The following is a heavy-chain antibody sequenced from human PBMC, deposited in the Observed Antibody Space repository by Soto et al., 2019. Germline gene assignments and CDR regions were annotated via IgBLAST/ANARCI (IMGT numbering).Heavy chain of an antibody. V-gene: IGHV3-23*01. Sequence: SCKASGGTFSSCAMGWVRQAPGKGLEWVSDIIDSGGSTYYADAVKGRFTISRDNSKSTLYLQMNSLRAEDTAVYYCAKEGIYFDSSSYYYYFDYWGQGNLVTVSS. J-gene: IGHJ4*02. D-gene: IGHD3-22*01. CDR3: AKEGIYFDSSSYYYYFDY. CDR1: GGTFSSCA. CDR2: IIDSGGST.